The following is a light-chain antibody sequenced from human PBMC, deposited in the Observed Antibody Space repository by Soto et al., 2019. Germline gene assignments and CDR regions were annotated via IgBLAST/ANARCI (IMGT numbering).Light chain of an antibody. J-gene: IGKJ1*01. CDR3: QQYSKYPWT. Sequence: IQMTQSPSMLSASVGDRVTVTCRASQSIDKWLAWYQQKPGKAPKLLMYKATLLQSGIPSRFSGSGSGTEFTLNISSLQSDDVASYYCQQYSKYPWTVGQGTKVEV. CDR1: QSIDKW. CDR2: KAT. V-gene: IGKV1-5*03.